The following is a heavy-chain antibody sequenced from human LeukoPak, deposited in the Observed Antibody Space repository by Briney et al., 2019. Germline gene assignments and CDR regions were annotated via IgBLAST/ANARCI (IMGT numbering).Heavy chain of an antibody. D-gene: IGHD3-10*01. Sequence: ASVKVSCKASGYTFTSYGISWVRQAPGQGLEWMGWISAYNGNTNYAQKLQGRVTMTTDTSTSTAYMELRSLRSDDTAVYYCARDKFPSRGVKGYYYYYMDVWGKGTTVTVSS. V-gene: IGHV1-18*01. CDR1: GYTFTSYG. CDR2: ISAYNGNT. J-gene: IGHJ6*03. CDR3: ARDKFPSRGVKGYYYYYMDV.